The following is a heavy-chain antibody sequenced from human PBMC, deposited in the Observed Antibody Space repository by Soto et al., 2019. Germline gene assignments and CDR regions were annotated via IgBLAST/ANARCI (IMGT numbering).Heavy chain of an antibody. V-gene: IGHV4-59*12. Sequence: SETLSLTCTVSGDSISSYYWSWIRQPPGKGLEWIGYIHYSGSTNYNPSLKSRVTISIDASKNQFSLRLSSVTAADTAVYYCARSMLYSDGSNYSPFDYWGQGTLVTVSS. CDR3: ARSMLYSDGSNYSPFDY. CDR1: GDSISSYY. J-gene: IGHJ4*02. CDR2: IHYSGST. D-gene: IGHD3-22*01.